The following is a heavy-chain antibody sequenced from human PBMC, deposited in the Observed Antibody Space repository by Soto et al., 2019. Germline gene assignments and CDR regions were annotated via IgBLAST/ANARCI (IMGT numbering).Heavy chain of an antibody. CDR2: ITSNGGNT. D-gene: IGHD2-21*01. V-gene: IGHV3-64*01. Sequence: EVQLVESGGGLVLPGGSLRLSCAASGFTFSSYAMHWVRQAPGKGLECVSAITSNGGNTDYANSVKGRFTISRDNSKNTLYLQMGSLRAEDMAVYYCARRIPFGYGMDAWGQGTTVTVSS. CDR3: ARRIPFGYGMDA. CDR1: GFTFSSYA. J-gene: IGHJ6*02.